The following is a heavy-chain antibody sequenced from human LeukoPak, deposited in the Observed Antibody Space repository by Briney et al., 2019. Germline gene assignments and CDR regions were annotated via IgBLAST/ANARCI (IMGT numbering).Heavy chain of an antibody. CDR1: GSTFSSYA. D-gene: IGHD6-13*01. CDR3: ARGTRGIAAAGVDY. V-gene: IGHV3-64*01. J-gene: IGHJ4*02. CDR2: ISSNGGST. Sequence: GGSLRLSCAASGSTFSSYAMHWVRQAPGKGLEYVSAISSNGGSTYYANSVKGRFTISRDNSKNTLYLQMGSLRAEDMAVYYCARGTRGIAAAGVDYWGQGTLVTVSS.